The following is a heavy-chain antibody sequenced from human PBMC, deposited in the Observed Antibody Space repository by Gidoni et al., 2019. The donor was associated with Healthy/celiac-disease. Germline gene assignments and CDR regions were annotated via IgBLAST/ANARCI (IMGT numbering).Heavy chain of an antibody. J-gene: IGHJ4*02. V-gene: IGHV3-21*01. D-gene: IGHD4-17*01. CDR1: GFTFSSYS. Sequence: EVQLVASGGGLVKPGGSLRLSCAASGFTFSSYSMNWVRQAPGKGLEWVSASSSSSSYIYYADSVKGRFTIARDNDKNSLYLQMNSLRAEETAVYYCAREMQDYGDYFDYWGQGTLVTVSS. CDR2: SSSSSSYI. CDR3: AREMQDYGDYFDY.